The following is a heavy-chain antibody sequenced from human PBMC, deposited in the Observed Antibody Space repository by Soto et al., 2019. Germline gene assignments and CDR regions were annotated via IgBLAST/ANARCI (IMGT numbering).Heavy chain of an antibody. CDR1: GFNFSSYA. V-gene: IGHV3-23*01. D-gene: IGHD6-13*01. J-gene: IGHJ6*02. Sequence: PGGSLRLSCAAFGFNFSSYAMSRVLQAPGKGLEWVSAISGSGGSTYYADSVKGRFTISRDNSKNTLYLQMNSLRAEDTAVYYCAKDRRRAAAYGMDVWGQGTTVTVSS. CDR3: AKDRRRAAAYGMDV. CDR2: ISGSGGST.